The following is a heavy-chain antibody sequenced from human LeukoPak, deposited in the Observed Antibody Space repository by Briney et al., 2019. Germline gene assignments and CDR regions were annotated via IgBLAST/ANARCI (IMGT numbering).Heavy chain of an antibody. J-gene: IGHJ4*02. CDR1: PGSIGGYY. CDR3: ARHAAGVELWFEF. Sequence: SETLSLTCSVSPGSIGGYYWSWFRQPPGKGLEWIGYVFYTGETDYNPSLRSRGTISVDASKNQVSLRLTSVTAADTAVYYCARHAAGVELWFEFWGQGTQVTVSS. CDR2: VFYTGET. D-gene: IGHD2-21*01. V-gene: IGHV4-59*08.